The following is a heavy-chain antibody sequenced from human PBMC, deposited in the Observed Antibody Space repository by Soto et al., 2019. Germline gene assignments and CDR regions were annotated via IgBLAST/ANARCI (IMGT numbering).Heavy chain of an antibody. D-gene: IGHD3-16*01. CDR3: ARHIGEYVGENWFDP. CDR1: GGSISSYY. CDR2: IYYSGST. Sequence: PSETLSLTCTVSGGSISSYYWSWIRQPPGKGLEWIGYIYYSGSTNYNPSLKSRVTISVDTSKNQFSLKLSSVTAADTAVYYCARHIGEYVGENWFDPWGQGTLVTVSS. J-gene: IGHJ5*02. V-gene: IGHV4-59*08.